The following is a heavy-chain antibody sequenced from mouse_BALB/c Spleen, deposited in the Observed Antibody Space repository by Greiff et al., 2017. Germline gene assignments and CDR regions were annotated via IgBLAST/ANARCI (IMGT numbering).Heavy chain of an antibody. CDR1: GFTFSSYA. CDR3: AKGLLTTVVATNFDV. V-gene: IGHV5-6-5*01. J-gene: IGHJ1*01. CDR2: ISSGGST. D-gene: IGHD1-1*01. Sequence: DVKLVESGGGLVKPGGSLKLSCAASGFTFSSYAMSWVRQTPEKRLEWVASISSGGSTYCPDSVKGRFTISRDNARNILYLQMSSLRAEDTAMYYCAKGLLTTVVATNFDVWGAGTTVTVSS.